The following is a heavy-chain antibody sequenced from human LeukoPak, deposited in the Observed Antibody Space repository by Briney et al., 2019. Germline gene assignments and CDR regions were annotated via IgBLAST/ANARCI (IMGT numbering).Heavy chain of an antibody. CDR1: GGSISSGGYY. CDR2: IYYSGST. CDR3: ARGRLYSNYLDY. J-gene: IGHJ4*02. Sequence: SETLSLTCTVSGGSISSGGYYWSWIRQHPGKGPEWIGYIYYSGSTYYNPSLKSRVTISVDTSKNQFSLKLSSVTAADTAVYYCARGRLYSNYLDYWGQGTLVTVSS. V-gene: IGHV4-31*03. D-gene: IGHD4-11*01.